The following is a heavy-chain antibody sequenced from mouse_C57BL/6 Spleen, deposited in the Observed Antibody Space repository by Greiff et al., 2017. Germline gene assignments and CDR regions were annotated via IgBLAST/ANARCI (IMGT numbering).Heavy chain of an antibody. CDR2: IDPENGDT. J-gene: IGHJ2*01. Sequence: EVQLQQSGAELVRPGASVKLSCTASGFNIKDDYMHWVKQRPEQGLEWIGWIDPENGDTEYASKFQGKATIPADTSSNTAYLQLSSLTSEDTAVYYCTRGDEDYWGQGTTLTVSS. V-gene: IGHV14-4*01. CDR1: GFNIKDDY. CDR3: TRGDEDY. D-gene: IGHD3-3*01.